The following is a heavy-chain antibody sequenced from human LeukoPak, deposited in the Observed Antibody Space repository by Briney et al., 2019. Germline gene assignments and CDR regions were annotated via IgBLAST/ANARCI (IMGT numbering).Heavy chain of an antibody. CDR2: IRSKAYGGTT. CDR1: GFTSGDYA. Sequence: GRPLRLSCTAPGFTSGDYAMSWVRQAPGKGLEWVGFIRSKAYGGTTEYAASVKGRFTISRDDSKSIAYLQMNSLKTEDTAVYYCTRDGGYSSSWYNPYYYYYYMDVWGKGTTVTVSS. CDR3: TRDGGYSSSWYNPYYYYYYMDV. V-gene: IGHV3-49*04. D-gene: IGHD6-13*01. J-gene: IGHJ6*03.